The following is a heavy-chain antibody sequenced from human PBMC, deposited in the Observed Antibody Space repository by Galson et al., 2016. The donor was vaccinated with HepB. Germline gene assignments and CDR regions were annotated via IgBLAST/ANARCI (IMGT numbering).Heavy chain of an antibody. J-gene: IGHJ3*02. CDR2: IKSKPDGGTR. D-gene: IGHD1-26*01. CDR1: GFSFSNAW. V-gene: IGHV3-15*07. Sequence: SLRLSCAASGFSFSNAWMNWVRQAPGKGLEWVGRIKSKPDGGTRDYAAPVKGRSSVSRDDSENTLYLQMNSLKTEDSAVYYCATGGSYSTNDPVDIWGQGTMVTVSS. CDR3: ATGGSYSTNDPVDI.